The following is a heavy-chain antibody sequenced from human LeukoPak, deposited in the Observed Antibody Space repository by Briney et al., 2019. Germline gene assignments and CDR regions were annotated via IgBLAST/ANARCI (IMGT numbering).Heavy chain of an antibody. CDR1: GFTFNAYW. J-gene: IGHJ4*02. CDR2: IFGDGSST. V-gene: IGHV3-74*01. CDR3: TSGRIASSYYYFDY. Sequence: GGSLRLSCAASGFTFNAYWMHWVRQAPGQGLVWVSRIFGDGSSTTYADSVKGRFTISRDNAKNTLYLQMNSLRAEDTAVYYCTSGRIASSYYYFDYWGQGTLVTVSS. D-gene: IGHD6-13*01.